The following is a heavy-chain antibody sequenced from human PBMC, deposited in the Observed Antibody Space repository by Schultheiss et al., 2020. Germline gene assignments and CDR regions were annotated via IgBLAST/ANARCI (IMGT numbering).Heavy chain of an antibody. CDR2: ISSSSSYI. J-gene: IGHJ5*02. V-gene: IGHV3-21*01. D-gene: IGHD2-15*01. CDR3: ARGRLGVVAATYRFDP. Sequence: GGSLRLSCAASGFTFSSYSMNWVRQAPGKGLEWVSSISSSSSYIYYADSVKGRFTISRDNAKNSLYLQMNSLRAEDTAVYYCARGRLGVVAATYRFDPWGQGTLVTVSS. CDR1: GFTFSSYS.